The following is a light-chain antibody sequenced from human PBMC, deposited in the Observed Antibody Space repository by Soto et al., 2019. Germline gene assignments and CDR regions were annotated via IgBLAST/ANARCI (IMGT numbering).Light chain of an antibody. J-gene: IGKJ2*01. CDR3: QESHRT. CDR2: AAS. V-gene: IGKV1-39*01. CDR1: QRIGTY. Sequence: DAQMTQSPSSLSASVGDSVTITCRASQRIGTYLDWYQHKPGKAPKLLIYAASSLQSGVPSRFSGSGSGKDFTLTISSLQPEYFATYYCQESHRTFGQGTKLEIK.